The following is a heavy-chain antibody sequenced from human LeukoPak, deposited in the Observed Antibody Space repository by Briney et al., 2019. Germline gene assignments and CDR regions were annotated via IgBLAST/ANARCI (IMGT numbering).Heavy chain of an antibody. D-gene: IGHD1-1*01. V-gene: IGHV1-24*01. J-gene: IGHJ6*02. CDR3: ATDTTGRDSMDV. CDR2: SDPEDGET. CDR1: GYTLTELS. Sequence: GASVKVSCKVSGYTLTELSMHWVRQAPGKGLEWMGGSDPEDGETIYAQKFQGRVTMTEDTSTDTAYMELSSLRSEDTAVYYCATDTTGRDSMDVWGQGTTVTVSS.